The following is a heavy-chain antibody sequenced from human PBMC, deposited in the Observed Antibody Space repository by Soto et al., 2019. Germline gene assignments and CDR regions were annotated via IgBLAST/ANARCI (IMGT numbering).Heavy chain of an antibody. CDR3: ARNGQNHYYDSSGYYWFDP. J-gene: IGHJ5*02. CDR1: GGSISSSSYY. D-gene: IGHD3-22*01. CDR2: IYYSGST. Sequence: SETLSLTCTVSGGSISSSSYYWGWIRQPPGKGLEWIGSIYYSGSTYYNPSLKSRVTISVDTSKNHFSLKLSSVTAADTAVYYCARNGQNHYYDSSGYYWFDPWGQGTLVTVSS. V-gene: IGHV4-39*01.